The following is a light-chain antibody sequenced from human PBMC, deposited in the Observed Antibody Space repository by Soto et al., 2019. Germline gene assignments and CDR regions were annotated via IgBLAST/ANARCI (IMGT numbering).Light chain of an antibody. J-gene: IGKJ1*01. CDR2: WTS. Sequence: DIVMTQSPDSLAVSLGERATINCKSSQPRLDSSNTKASLSWYQQKPGQPPKLLIYWTSTREFGVPDRFSSSGSGAEFTLTITSLQAEDVAVEDCQQYFNSPRTFGHGTKVESK. V-gene: IGKV4-1*01. CDR3: QQYFNSPRT. CDR1: QPRLDSSNTKAS.